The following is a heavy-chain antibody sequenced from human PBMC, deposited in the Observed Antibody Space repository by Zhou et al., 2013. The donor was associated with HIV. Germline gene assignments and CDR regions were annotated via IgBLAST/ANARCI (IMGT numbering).Heavy chain of an antibody. CDR1: GYTFTSYG. CDR2: INTNNGDT. J-gene: IGHJ3*02. V-gene: IGHV1-18*01. Sequence: QVQLVQSGAEMKKPGASVKVSCKASGYTFTSYGFTWVRQAPGQGLEWMGWINTNNGDTNYAQKFQGRITMTADTSTSTAFLEVRSLRSDDTAVYYCAKGGPRSGTYTHASDIWGQGTMVTVSS. CDR3: AKGGPRSGTYTHASDI. D-gene: IGHD3-10*01.